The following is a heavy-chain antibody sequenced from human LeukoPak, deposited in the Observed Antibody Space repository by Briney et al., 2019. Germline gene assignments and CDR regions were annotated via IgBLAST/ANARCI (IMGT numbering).Heavy chain of an antibody. V-gene: IGHV3-20*04. CDR1: GFTFDDYG. D-gene: IGHD1-26*01. Sequence: PGGSLRLSCAASGFTFDDYGMSWVRQAPGKGMEWVSGINWNGGSTGYADSVKGRFTISRDNAKNSLYLQMNSLRAEDTALYYCARDLVGAISVRFDYWGQGTLVTVSS. CDR2: INWNGGST. CDR3: ARDLVGAISVRFDY. J-gene: IGHJ4*02.